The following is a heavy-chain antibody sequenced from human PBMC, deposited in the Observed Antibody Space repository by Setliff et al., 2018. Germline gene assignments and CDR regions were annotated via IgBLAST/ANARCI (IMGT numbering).Heavy chain of an antibody. CDR3: SRLVRYCTTTTCQTLSGGEH. D-gene: IGHD2-8*01. V-gene: IGHV1-18*04. Sequence: SVKVSCKASGYNFATSGISWVRQAPGQGLEWMAWISVYYGRTKYAQKFLDRLTMTTDTSTDTAFLDLRSLRSDDTAIYYCSRLVRYCTTTTCQTLSGGEHWGPGTLVTVSS. CDR2: ISVYYGRT. J-gene: IGHJ1*01. CDR1: GYNFATSG.